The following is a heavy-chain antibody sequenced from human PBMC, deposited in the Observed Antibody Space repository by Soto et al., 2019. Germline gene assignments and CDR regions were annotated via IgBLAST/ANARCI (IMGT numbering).Heavy chain of an antibody. CDR2: ISGSGGST. D-gene: IGHD6-6*01. CDR3: AKNHIAARPLDY. V-gene: IGHV3-23*01. J-gene: IGHJ4*02. CDR1: GFTFSNYW. Sequence: AVSLRLSCVASGFTFSNYWMSWVRQAPGKRLEWVSAISGSGGSTYYADSVKGRFTISRDNSKNTLYLQMNSLRAEDTAVYYCAKNHIAARPLDYWGQGTLVTVSS.